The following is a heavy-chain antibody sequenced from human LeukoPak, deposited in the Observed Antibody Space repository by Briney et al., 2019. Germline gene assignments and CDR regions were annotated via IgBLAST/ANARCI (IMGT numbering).Heavy chain of an antibody. V-gene: IGHV1-2*04. CDR2: INPNSGGT. CDR3: ARSPFDWGSKAFDI. CDR1: GYTFTGYY. Sequence: ASVKVSCKASGYTFTGYYMHWVRQAPGQGLEWMGWINPNSGGTNYAQKFQGWVTMTRDTSISTAYMELSRLRSDDTAVYYCARSPFDWGSKAFDIWGQGTMVTVSS. J-gene: IGHJ3*02. D-gene: IGHD3-9*01.